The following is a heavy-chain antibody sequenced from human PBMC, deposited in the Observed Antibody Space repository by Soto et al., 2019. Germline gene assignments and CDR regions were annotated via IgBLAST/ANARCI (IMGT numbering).Heavy chain of an antibody. J-gene: IGHJ4*02. D-gene: IGHD3-22*01. CDR1: GFTFGDYA. CDR2: IRSKAYGGTT. V-gene: IGHV3-49*04. CDR3: TRDAYYGSWSLPYYYDSSCYYYDY. Sequence: GGSLRLSCTASGFTFGDYAMSWVRQAPGKGLEWVGFIRSKAYGGTTEYAASVKVRFTISRDDSKSIAYLQMNSLKTEDTAVYYCTRDAYYGSWSLPYYYDSSCYYYDYWGQGTLVTVSS.